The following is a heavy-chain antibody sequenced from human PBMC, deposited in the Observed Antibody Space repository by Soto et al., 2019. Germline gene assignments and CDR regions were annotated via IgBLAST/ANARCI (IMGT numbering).Heavy chain of an antibody. D-gene: IGHD3-3*01. J-gene: IGHJ6*02. V-gene: IGHV1-58*01. Sequence: GASVKVSCKASGFTFTSSAVQWVRQARGQRLEWVGWIVVGSGNTNYAQKFKEIVTITRDMSTSTAYMELSSLISEDTAVYYCAATPYYAFWSGPYYGMDVWGQGTTVTV. CDR1: GFTFTSSA. CDR3: AATPYYAFWSGPYYGMDV. CDR2: IVVGSGNT.